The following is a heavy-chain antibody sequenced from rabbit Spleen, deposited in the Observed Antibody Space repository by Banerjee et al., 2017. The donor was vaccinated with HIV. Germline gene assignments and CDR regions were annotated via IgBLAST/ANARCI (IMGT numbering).Heavy chain of an antibody. J-gene: IGHJ4*01. CDR3: ARAGEGGDGYLNL. CDR1: GFTISGNYY. D-gene: IGHD5-1*01. CDR2: INTYTVKS. V-gene: IGHV1S45*01. Sequence: QEQLKESGGGLVQPGGSLKLSCKASGFTISGNYYMCWVRQAPGKGLEWIACINTYTVKSVYASWATGRFTFSKTSSTTVTLQMTSLTVADTATYFCARAGEGGDGYLNLWGPGTLVTVS.